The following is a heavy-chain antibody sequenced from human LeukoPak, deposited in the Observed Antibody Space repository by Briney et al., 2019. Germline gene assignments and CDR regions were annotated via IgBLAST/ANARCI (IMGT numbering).Heavy chain of an antibody. J-gene: IGHJ4*02. D-gene: IGHD1-1*01. V-gene: IGHV1-69*13. Sequence: ASVTVSCTASGGTFSIYAISWVRQAPGQGPEWMGGIIPIFGTANYAQKFQGRVTITADESTSTAYMELSSLRSEDTAVYYCARAQTGTRARGPFDYWGQGTLVTVSS. CDR1: GGTFSIYA. CDR2: IIPIFGTA. CDR3: ARAQTGTRARGPFDY.